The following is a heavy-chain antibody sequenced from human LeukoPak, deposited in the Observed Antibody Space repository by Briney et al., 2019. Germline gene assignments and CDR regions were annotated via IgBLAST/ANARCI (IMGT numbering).Heavy chain of an antibody. CDR1: GGSMSNTISY. CDR2: IFYSGTT. CDR3: AREFPPEPTSTNSMLDH. Sequence: PSETLSLTCTVSGGSMSNTISYWAWIRQSPGKGLEWIGNIFYSGTTYYNPSPSLKSRVTISIDTANNQFSLRLTSVTAADTALYFCAREFPPEPTSTNSMLDHWGQGTLVTVSS. V-gene: IGHV4-39*02. J-gene: IGHJ4*02. D-gene: IGHD2-8*01.